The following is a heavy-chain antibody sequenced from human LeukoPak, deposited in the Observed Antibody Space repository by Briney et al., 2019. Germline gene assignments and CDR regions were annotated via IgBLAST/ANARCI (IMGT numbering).Heavy chain of an antibody. J-gene: IGHJ6*03. Sequence: SETLSLTCTVSGGSISSYYWSWIRQPPGKGLEWIGYIYYSGSTNYNPSLKSRVTISVDTSKNQFSLKLSSVTAADTAVYYCARVPDTTPYYYYYMDVWGKGTTVTVSS. CDR3: ARVPDTTPYYYYYMDV. CDR2: IYYSGST. CDR1: GGSISSYY. D-gene: IGHD5-18*01. V-gene: IGHV4-59*01.